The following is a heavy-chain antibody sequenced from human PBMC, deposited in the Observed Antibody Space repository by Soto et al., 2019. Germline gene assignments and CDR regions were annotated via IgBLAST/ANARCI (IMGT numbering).Heavy chain of an antibody. CDR3: ARGRDLRKNYFDY. D-gene: IGHD5-12*01. J-gene: IGHJ4*02. CDR1: GGSISSGGYY. Sequence: QVQLQESGPGLVKPSQTLSLTCTVSGGSISSGGYYWSWIRQHPGKGLEWIGYIYYSGSTYYNPYLKSRVTISVDTSKNQFSLKLSSVTAADTAVYYCARGRDLRKNYFDYWGQGTLVTVSS. V-gene: IGHV4-31*03. CDR2: IYYSGST.